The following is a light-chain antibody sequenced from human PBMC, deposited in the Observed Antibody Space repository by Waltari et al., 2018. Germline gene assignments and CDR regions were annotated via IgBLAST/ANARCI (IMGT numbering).Light chain of an antibody. Sequence: QSALTQPASVSGSPGQSITISCSGTSSDVGGYNSVSWFQQHPGKAPKLMIYDVLNRPSGVSNRFSGSKSGNTASLTISGLQAEDEADYYCSSYTSSNTWVFGGGTKLTVL. CDR2: DVL. V-gene: IGLV2-14*03. CDR1: SSDVGGYNS. CDR3: SSYTSSNTWV. J-gene: IGLJ3*02.